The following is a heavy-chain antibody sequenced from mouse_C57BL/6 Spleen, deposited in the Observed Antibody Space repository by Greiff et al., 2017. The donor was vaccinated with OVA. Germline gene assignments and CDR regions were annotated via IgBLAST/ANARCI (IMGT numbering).Heavy chain of an antibody. CDR1: GYAFTNYL. Sequence: QVQLQQSGAELVRPGTSVKVSCKASGYAFTNYLIEWVKQRPGQGLEWIGVINPGSGGTNYNEKFKGKATLTADKSSSTAYMQLSSLTSEDSVVYFCARSGRGSRNFDVWGTGTTVTVSS. D-gene: IGHD4-1*01. J-gene: IGHJ1*03. CDR3: ARSGRGSRNFDV. CDR2: INPGSGGT. V-gene: IGHV1-54*01.